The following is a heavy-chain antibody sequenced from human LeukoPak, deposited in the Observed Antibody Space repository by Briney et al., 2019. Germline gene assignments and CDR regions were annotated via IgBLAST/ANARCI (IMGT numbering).Heavy chain of an antibody. Sequence: SETLSLTCTVSGDSISSSRSYWGWIRQPPGKGLEWIGSIYYSGSTYYNTSLKSRVTISVDTSKNQFSLKLSSVTAADTAVYYCARVRGSYYYYYMDVWGKGTTVTVSS. J-gene: IGHJ6*03. CDR2: IYYSGST. CDR1: GDSISSSRSY. V-gene: IGHV4-39*07. CDR3: ARVRGSYYYYYMDV. D-gene: IGHD3-10*01.